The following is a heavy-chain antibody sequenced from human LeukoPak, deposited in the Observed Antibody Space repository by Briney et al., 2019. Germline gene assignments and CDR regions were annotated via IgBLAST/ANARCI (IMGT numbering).Heavy chain of an antibody. CDR2: ISASGRT. CDR1: GVSISRHY. CDR3: ARHRENSYESSHMGFDP. D-gene: IGHD3-22*01. Sequence: SETLSLTCIVSGVSISRHYWSWIRQPPGKGLEWIGYISASGRTNYNPALKSRVTISGDTSKTQFSLRLTSVTAAGTAVYYCARHRENSYESSHMGFDPWGPGTLVTVSS. V-gene: IGHV4-4*09. J-gene: IGHJ5*02.